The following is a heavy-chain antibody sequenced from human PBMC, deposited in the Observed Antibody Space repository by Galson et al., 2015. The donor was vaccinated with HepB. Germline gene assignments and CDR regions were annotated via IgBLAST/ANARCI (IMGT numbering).Heavy chain of an antibody. CDR1: GFTVSSNY. Sequence: SLRLSCAASGFTVSSNYMTWVRQAPGKGLEWVSAISGSGGSTYYADSVKGRFTISRDNSKNTLYLQMNSLRAEDTAVYYCAKDKKDCSSTSCYSHYYGMDVWGQGTTVTVSS. V-gene: IGHV3-23*01. CDR3: AKDKKDCSSTSCYSHYYGMDV. J-gene: IGHJ6*02. CDR2: ISGSGGST. D-gene: IGHD2-2*01.